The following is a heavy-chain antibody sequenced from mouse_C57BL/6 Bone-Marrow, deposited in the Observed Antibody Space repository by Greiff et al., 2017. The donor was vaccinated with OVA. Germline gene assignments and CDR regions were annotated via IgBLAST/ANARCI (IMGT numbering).Heavy chain of an antibody. J-gene: IGHJ1*03. CDR2: IYPGSGST. Sequence: QVHVKQSGAELVKPGASVKMSCKASGYTFTSYWITWVKQRPGQGLEWIGDIYPGSGSTNYNEKFKSKATLTVDTSSSTAYMQLSSLTSEDSAVYYCARDIYGSSYWYFDVWGTGTTVTVSS. D-gene: IGHD1-1*01. CDR3: ARDIYGSSYWYFDV. V-gene: IGHV1-55*01. CDR1: GYTFTSYW.